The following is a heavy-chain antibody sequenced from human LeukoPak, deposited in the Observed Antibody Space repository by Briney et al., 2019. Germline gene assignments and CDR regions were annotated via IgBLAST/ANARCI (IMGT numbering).Heavy chain of an antibody. CDR3: TRNGRGCSSTSCYAGRFDP. CDR2: VTSQAFGGRI. V-gene: IGHV3-49*04. Sequence: GRSLRLSCTASGFNFGAYAMSWVRHAPGKGLEWVAFVTSQAFGGRIEYAASVRGRFTISRDDSKSTAYLQMNSLKTEDTAVYFCTRNGRGCSSTSCYAGRFDPWGQGTQVTVSS. J-gene: IGHJ5*02. D-gene: IGHD2-2*01. CDR1: GFNFGAYA.